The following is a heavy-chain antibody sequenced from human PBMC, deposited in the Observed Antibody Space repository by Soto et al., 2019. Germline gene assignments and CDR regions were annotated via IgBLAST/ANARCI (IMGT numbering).Heavy chain of an antibody. V-gene: IGHV1-46*03. Sequence: ASVKVSCKASGYTFTHYYIHSVRQAPGQGLEWMGIITPSGGSTTYAQKFQGRVTMTRDTSTTTVYMELSSLRSEDTAMYYCARSKYMDVWAKGTKVTV. CDR3: ARSKYMDV. CDR2: ITPSGGST. CDR1: GYTFTHYY. J-gene: IGHJ6*03.